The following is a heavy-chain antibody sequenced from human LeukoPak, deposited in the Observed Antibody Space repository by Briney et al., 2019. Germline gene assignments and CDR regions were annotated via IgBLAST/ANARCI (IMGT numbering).Heavy chain of an antibody. J-gene: IGHJ4*02. V-gene: IGHV3-21*01. D-gene: IGHD6-13*01. CDR3: ARTIAAAGSRGPY. CDR1: GFTFSSYS. Sequence: GGSLRLSCAASGFTFSSYSMNRVRQAPGKGLEWVSSISSSSSYIYYADSVKGRFTISRDNAKNSLYLQMNSLRAEDTAVYYCARTIAAAGSRGPYWGQGTLVTVSS. CDR2: ISSSSSYI.